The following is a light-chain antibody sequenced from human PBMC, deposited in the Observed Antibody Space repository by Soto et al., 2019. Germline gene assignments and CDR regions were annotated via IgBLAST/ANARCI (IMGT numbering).Light chain of an antibody. CDR2: DAS. J-gene: IGKJ1*01. CDR1: QSVSSY. Sequence: EIVLTQSPPTLALSPGGRGTRSCRASQSVSSYLAWYQQKPGQAPRLLIYDASNRATGIPARFSGSGSGTDFTLTISILEPEDFAVYYCQQYGSSPKTFGQGTKVDIK. CDR3: QQYGSSPKT. V-gene: IGKV3-20*01.